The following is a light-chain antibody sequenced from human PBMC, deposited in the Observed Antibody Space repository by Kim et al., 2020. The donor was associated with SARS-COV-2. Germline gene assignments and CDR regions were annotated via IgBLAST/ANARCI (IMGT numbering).Light chain of an antibody. CDR2: GAS. J-gene: IGKJ4*01. Sequence: EFVGARFTIPCRASRYIYPWLAWYKQQQGKAPKLLITGASNLQPGVPPRFMASGPGTDFTLTISRLQPEDFATYYCQELNTLPLTFGGGTKVDIK. CDR1: RYIYPW. V-gene: IGKV1-12*01. CDR3: QELNTLPLT.